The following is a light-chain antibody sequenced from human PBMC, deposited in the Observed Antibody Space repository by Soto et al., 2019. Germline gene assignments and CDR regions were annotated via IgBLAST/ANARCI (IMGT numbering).Light chain of an antibody. Sequence: DIQMTQSPSSLSASVGDRVTITCRASQSISSYLNWYQQKPGKAPKLLIYAASSLQSGVPSRFSGSGSGTDFTLTISSLQPEDFAIYYSQQSYSTPRTFGLGTTVEIK. CDR2: AAS. CDR1: QSISSY. J-gene: IGKJ1*01. CDR3: QQSYSTPRT. V-gene: IGKV1-39*01.